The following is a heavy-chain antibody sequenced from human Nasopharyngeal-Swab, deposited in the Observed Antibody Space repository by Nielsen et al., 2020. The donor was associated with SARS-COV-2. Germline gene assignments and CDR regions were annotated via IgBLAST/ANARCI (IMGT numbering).Heavy chain of an antibody. D-gene: IGHD3-9*01. CDR3: ARGCVLTGPSCYYYGMDV. CDR2: ISTTTATI. Sequence: GESLKISCAASGLGFSNYEMNWVRQAPGKGLEWITYISTTTATIYYADSVKGRFTISRDNAKNSLYLQMSSLRAEDTAVYYCARGCVLTGPSCYYYGMDVWGQGTTVTVSS. V-gene: IGHV3-48*03. CDR1: GLGFSNYE. J-gene: IGHJ6*02.